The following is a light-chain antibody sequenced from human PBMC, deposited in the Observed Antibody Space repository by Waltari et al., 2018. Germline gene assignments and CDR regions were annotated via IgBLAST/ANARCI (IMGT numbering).Light chain of an antibody. V-gene: IGKV3-20*01. Sequence: EIVLTQSPGTLSLSPGERAPLSCRASQSVSSSYSAWYQQNPGHAPRLLIYGASSRAAGVPDRFSGSGSGTDFTLTISRLEPEDFAVYYCQQYGSLPTTFGQGTKVEIK. CDR1: QSVSSSY. CDR2: GAS. J-gene: IGKJ1*01. CDR3: QQYGSLPTT.